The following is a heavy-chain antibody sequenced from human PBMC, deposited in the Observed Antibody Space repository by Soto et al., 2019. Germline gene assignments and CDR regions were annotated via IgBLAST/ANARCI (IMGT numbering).Heavy chain of an antibody. D-gene: IGHD2-2*01. Sequence: PGGSLRLSCAVSGFHFRNYGINWVRQAPGKGLEWVSSVSKSDYTYYSDSVKGRFTISRDNAKNSVSLQMATLRAEDTAVYYCAREDSIIIPAVSDFWGQGTLVTVPS. V-gene: IGHV3-21*01. CDR1: GFHFRNYG. CDR3: AREDSIIIPAVSDF. CDR2: VSKSDYT. J-gene: IGHJ4*02.